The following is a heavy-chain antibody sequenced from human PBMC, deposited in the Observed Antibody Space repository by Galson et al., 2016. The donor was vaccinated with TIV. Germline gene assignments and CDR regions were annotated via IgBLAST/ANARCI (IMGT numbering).Heavy chain of an antibody. CDR1: GFTFSSHT. D-gene: IGHD5-12*01. J-gene: IGHJ3*02. V-gene: IGHV3-21*04. CDR3: ARGAHSGYSSAHDALDI. CDR2: ISGGNSYI. Sequence: SLRLSCAASGFTFSSHTMNWVRQAPGTGLELVSSISGGNSYIYYADSVKGRFTISRDNAKTSLYLQMSSLRDEDTAIYYCARGAHSGYSSAHDALDIWGQGTMVTVSS.